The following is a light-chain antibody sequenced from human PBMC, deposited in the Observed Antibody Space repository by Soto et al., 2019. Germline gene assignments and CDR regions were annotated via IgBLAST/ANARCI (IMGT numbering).Light chain of an antibody. CDR1: SSDVGGYKF. Sequence: QSALTQPRSVSGSPGQPVTISCTGTSSDVGGYKFVSWYQHHPGKAPKLIIYDVNERPSGVPDRFSGSKSGNTASLSISGLQAEDEADYYCCSFAGSHSVVFGGGTKVTVL. CDR3: CSFAGSHSVV. V-gene: IGLV2-11*01. J-gene: IGLJ3*02. CDR2: DVN.